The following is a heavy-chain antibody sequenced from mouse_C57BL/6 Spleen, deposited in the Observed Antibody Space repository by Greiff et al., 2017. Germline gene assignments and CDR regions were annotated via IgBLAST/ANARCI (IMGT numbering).Heavy chain of an antibody. CDR2: LDPETGGT. CDR3: TRDYYYAMDY. D-gene: IGHD2-4*01. V-gene: IGHV1-15*01. J-gene: IGHJ4*01. CDR1: GYTFTDYE. Sequence: VKLQASGAELVRPGASVTLSCTASGYTFTDYELPWVKQTPVHGLEWIGALDPETGGTAYNQKFKGKSILTADKSSSTAYMELHSRTSEDSAVYYCTRDYYYAMDYWGQGTSGTVSS.